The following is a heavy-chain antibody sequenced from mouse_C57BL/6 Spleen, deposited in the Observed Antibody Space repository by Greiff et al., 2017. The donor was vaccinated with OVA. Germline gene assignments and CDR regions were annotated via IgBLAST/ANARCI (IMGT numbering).Heavy chain of an antibody. V-gene: IGHV8-8*01. J-gene: IGHJ1*03. CDR1: GFSLSTFGMG. CDR2: LWWGDDK. Sequence: QVTLKVSGPGILQPSQTLSLTCSFSGFSLSTFGMGVGWIRQPSGKGLEWLAHLWWGDDKYYNPALKSRLTISKDTSKNQVFLKIANVDTADTATYYCARMGLDYYGPHWYFDVWGTGTTVTVSS. D-gene: IGHD1-1*01. CDR3: ARMGLDYYGPHWYFDV.